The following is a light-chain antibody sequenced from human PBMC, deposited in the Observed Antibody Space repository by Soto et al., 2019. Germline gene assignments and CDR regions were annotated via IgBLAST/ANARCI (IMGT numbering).Light chain of an antibody. Sequence: EIVLTQSPGTLSLSPGEGATLSCRASQSVSTNFFAWYQQKPGQAPRLLIYGASTRATGIPDRFSGSGSGTDFTLTISRLETEDFAVYYCQQYGTTSWTFGQGTKVDIK. J-gene: IGKJ1*01. CDR3: QQYGTTSWT. CDR2: GAS. CDR1: QSVSTNF. V-gene: IGKV3-20*01.